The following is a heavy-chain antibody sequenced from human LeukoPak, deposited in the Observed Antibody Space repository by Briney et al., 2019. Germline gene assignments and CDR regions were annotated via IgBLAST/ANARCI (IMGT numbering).Heavy chain of an antibody. D-gene: IGHD3-10*01. CDR3: ARLDRGVRHFDY. CDR2: IYYSGST. Sequence: PSETLSLTCTVSGGSISTYYWSWIRQPPGKGLEWIGYIYYSGSTNYNPSLKSRVTISVDTSKNQLSLKVSSVTAADTAVYYCARLDRGVRHFDYWGQGTLVTVSS. V-gene: IGHV4-59*08. CDR1: GGSISTYY. J-gene: IGHJ4*02.